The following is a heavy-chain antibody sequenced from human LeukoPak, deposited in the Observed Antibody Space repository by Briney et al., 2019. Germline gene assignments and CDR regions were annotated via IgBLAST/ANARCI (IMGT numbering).Heavy chain of an antibody. CDR1: GFTFSDYY. CDR3: ARLRADSSSYGSDDAFDI. CDR2: ISSSGSTI. V-gene: IGHV3-11*01. Sequence: GGSLRLSCAASGFTFSDYYMSWIRQVPGKGLEWVSYISSSGSTIYYADSVKGRFTISRDNAKNSLYLQVNSLRAEDTAVYYCARLRADSSSYGSDDAFDIWGQGTMVTVSS. D-gene: IGHD6-13*01. J-gene: IGHJ3*02.